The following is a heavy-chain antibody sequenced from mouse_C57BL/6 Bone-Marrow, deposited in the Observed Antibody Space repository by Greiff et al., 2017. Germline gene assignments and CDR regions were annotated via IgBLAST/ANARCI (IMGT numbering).Heavy chain of an antibody. CDR1: GYNFTSYW. V-gene: IGHV1-50*01. CDR3: AIWYPMDY. D-gene: IGHD1-1*02. CDR2: IDPSDSYT. Sequence: QVQLQQPGAELVKPGASVKLSCKASGYNFTSYWMQWVKQRPGQGLEWIGEIDPSDSYTNYNQKFKGKATLTVDTSSSTAYMQLSSLTSEDAAVYYCAIWYPMDYWGQGTSVTVSS. J-gene: IGHJ4*01.